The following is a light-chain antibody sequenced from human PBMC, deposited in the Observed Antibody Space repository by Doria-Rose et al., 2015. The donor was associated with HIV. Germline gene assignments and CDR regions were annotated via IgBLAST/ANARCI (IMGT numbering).Light chain of an antibody. CDR2: EAS. CDR1: QGIGDH. J-gene: IGKJ4*01. V-gene: IGKV1-39*01. CDR3: QQSYSTPLT. Sequence: DIRMTQSPSFLSASVGDRVTITCRASQGIGDHLAWYQQKPGKAPNHLIYEASTLLGVVPSRFSGSGSGTDFTLTISSLQPEDFATYFCQQSYSTPLTFGGGTKVEIK.